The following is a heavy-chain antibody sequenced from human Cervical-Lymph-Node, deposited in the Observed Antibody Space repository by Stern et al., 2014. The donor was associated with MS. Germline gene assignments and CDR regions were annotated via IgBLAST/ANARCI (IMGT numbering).Heavy chain of an antibody. CDR3: ARQGAATLLAMEY. J-gene: IGHJ4*02. CDR2: ISSDGSIT. D-gene: IGHD6-25*01. Sequence: EVHLVESGGGLVQPGGSLRLSCAASGFTFSSYWMHWVRQVPGKGLIWVSRISSDGSITSYADSVKGRFTISRDNAKNTLYLQMSSLRAEDTAVYYCARQGAATLLAMEYWGQGVLVTVSS. V-gene: IGHV3-74*03. CDR1: GFTFSSYW.